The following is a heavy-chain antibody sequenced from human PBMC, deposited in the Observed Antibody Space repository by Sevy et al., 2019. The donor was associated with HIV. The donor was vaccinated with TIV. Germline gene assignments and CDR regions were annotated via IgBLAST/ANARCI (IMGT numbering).Heavy chain of an antibody. CDR3: ANALVVTATPYYFLY. Sequence: GGSLRLSCAASGFTFSSYAMSWVRQAPGKGLEWVSVISGSGGATFYADSVKGRFTISRDNSKNTLFLQMNSLRAEDTAVYYSANALVVTATPYYFLYWGQGTLVTLSS. D-gene: IGHD2-21*02. CDR2: ISGSGGAT. J-gene: IGHJ4*02. CDR1: GFTFSSYA. V-gene: IGHV3-23*01.